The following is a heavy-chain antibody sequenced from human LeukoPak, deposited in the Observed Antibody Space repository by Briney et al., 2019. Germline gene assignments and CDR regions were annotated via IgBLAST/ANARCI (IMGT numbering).Heavy chain of an antibody. J-gene: IGHJ4*02. Sequence: PSETLSLTCAVSGYSISSGYYWGWIRQPPGQGLEWIGSIYHSGSTYYNPSLKSRVTISVDTSKNQFSLKLSSVTAADTAVYYCARARYYGSGSKRGFDYWGQGTLVTVSS. CDR1: GYSISSGYY. CDR3: ARARYYGSGSKRGFDY. D-gene: IGHD3-10*01. CDR2: IYHSGST. V-gene: IGHV4-38-2*01.